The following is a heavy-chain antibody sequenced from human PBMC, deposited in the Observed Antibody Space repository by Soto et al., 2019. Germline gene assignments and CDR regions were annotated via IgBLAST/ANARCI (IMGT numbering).Heavy chain of an antibody. Sequence: GGSLRLSCAASGLSFRNFGIHWVRQAPGKGLQWLAVISHDSRDKRFADSMEGRMDISRENSKSTLYLEMRSLRPEDTALYYCAITRRSTPLDVPGNGFEHWGPGTLVTVSS. J-gene: IGHJ4*02. CDR3: AITRRSTPLDVPGNGFEH. V-gene: IGHV3-30*03. CDR1: GLSFRNFG. CDR2: ISHDSRDK. D-gene: IGHD1-1*01.